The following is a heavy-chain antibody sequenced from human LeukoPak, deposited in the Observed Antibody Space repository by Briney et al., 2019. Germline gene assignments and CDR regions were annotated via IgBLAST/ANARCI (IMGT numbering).Heavy chain of an antibody. D-gene: IGHD3-10*01. CDR3: ARGPSYYGSGSTYYFDY. J-gene: IGHJ4*02. Sequence: GESLKISCKGSGYSFTSYWISWVRQMPGKGLEWMGRIDPSDSYTNYSPSFQGHVTISADKSISTAYLQWSSLKASDTAMYYCARGPSYYGSGSTYYFDYWGQGTLVTASS. V-gene: IGHV5-10-1*01. CDR2: IDPSDSYT. CDR1: GYSFTSYW.